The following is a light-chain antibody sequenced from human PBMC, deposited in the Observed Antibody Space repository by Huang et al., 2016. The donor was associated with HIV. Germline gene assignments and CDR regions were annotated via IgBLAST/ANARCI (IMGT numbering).Light chain of an antibody. V-gene: IGKV3-15*01. CDR2: GAS. CDR1: QSVGGK. CDR3: QQYDTWPPLT. Sequence: ILLTQFPATLSVSPGQRVTLSCRASQSVGGKLAWYQQTPGQAPRLLIYGASTRVPTIPDRFSGSGSGTEFTLTISSLQSEDFAVYYCQQYDTWPPLTFGGGTKV. J-gene: IGKJ4*01.